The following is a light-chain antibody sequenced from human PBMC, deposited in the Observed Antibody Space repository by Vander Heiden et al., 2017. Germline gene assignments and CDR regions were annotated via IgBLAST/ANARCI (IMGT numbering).Light chain of an antibody. V-gene: IGKV3-11*01. CDR2: DAS. CDR1: QSVTNS. Sequence: EIVLTQSPATLSLSPGERATLSCRPSQSVTNSLACYQQKPGQAPRLLIYDASNRATGIPARFSGSGSGTDFTLTISSLEPEDFAVYYCQQRSNWPPITFGQGTRLEIK. J-gene: IGKJ5*01. CDR3: QQRSNWPPIT.